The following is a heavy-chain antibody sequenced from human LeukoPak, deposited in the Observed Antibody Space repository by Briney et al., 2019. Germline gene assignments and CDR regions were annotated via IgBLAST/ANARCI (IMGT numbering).Heavy chain of an antibody. CDR1: GFTFSDYY. Sequence: GGSLRLSCAASGFTFSDYYMSWIRQAPGKGLEWVSYISTTSSIIYYTDSVKGRFIISRDNAKNSLYLQMNSLRVEDTAVYYCARDRDILTGYYYYYYYMDVWGKGTTVTVSS. D-gene: IGHD3-9*01. J-gene: IGHJ6*03. CDR2: ISTTSSII. V-gene: IGHV3-11*04. CDR3: ARDRDILTGYYYYYYYMDV.